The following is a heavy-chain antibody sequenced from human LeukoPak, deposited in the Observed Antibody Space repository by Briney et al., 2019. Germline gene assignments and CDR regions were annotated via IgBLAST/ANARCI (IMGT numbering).Heavy chain of an antibody. CDR3: ARGTARYYYDSSGYYHDY. CDR1: GGSFSGYY. CDR2: INHSGST. J-gene: IGHJ4*02. D-gene: IGHD3-22*01. V-gene: IGHV4-34*01. Sequence: SETLSLTCAVYGGSFSGYYWSWIRQPPGKGLEWIGEINHSGSTNYNPSLKSRVTISVDTSKNQFSLKLSSVTAADTAVYYCARGTARYYYDSSGYYHDYWGQGTLVTVSS.